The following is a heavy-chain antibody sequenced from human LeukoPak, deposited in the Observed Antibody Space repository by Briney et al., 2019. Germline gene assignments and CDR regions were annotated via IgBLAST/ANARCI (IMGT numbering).Heavy chain of an antibody. CDR3: ANADYYDSSKTDY. J-gene: IGHJ4*02. V-gene: IGHV3-23*01. D-gene: IGHD3-22*01. Sequence: GGSLRLSCAASGFTFSSYAMSWVRQASGKGLEWVSAISGSGGSTYHADSVKGRFTISRDNSKNTLYLQMNSLRAEDTAVYYCANADYYDSSKTDYWGQGTLVTVSS. CDR2: ISGSGGST. CDR1: GFTFSSYA.